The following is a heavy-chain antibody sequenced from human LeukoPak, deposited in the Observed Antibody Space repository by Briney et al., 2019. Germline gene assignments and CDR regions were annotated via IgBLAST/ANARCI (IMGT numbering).Heavy chain of an antibody. J-gene: IGHJ4*02. D-gene: IGHD6-13*01. CDR1: GFTFDDYA. CDR3: AKDKAADSPYYFDY. CDR2: ISWNSGSI. Sequence: GRSLRLSCAASGFTFDDYAMHWVRQAPGKGLEWVSGISWNSGSIGYADSVKGRFTISRDNAKTSLYLQMHSLRAEDTALYYCAKDKAADSPYYFDYWGQGTLVTVSS. V-gene: IGHV3-9*01.